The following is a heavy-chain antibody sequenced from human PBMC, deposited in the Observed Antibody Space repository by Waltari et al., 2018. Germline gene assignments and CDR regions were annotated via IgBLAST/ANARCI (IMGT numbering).Heavy chain of an antibody. CDR2: IYYRGST. Sequence: QLQLQESGPGLVKPSETLSLTCTFSGGSISSSSYYWGWIRQPPGKGLEWIGSIYYRGSTYYNPSLKSRVTISVDTSKNQFSLKLSSVTAADTAVYYCARGIPMIVVVITSDAFDIWGQGTMVTVSS. CDR3: ARGIPMIVVVITSDAFDI. CDR1: GGSISSSSYY. V-gene: IGHV4-39*01. J-gene: IGHJ3*02. D-gene: IGHD3-22*01.